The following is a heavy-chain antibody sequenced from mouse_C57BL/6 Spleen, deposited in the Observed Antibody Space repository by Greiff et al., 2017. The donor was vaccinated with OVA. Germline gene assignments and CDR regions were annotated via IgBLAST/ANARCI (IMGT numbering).Heavy chain of an antibody. Sequence: QVQLQQSGPELVKPGASVKISCKASGYAFSSSWMNWVKQRPGKGLEWIGRIYPGDGDTNYNGKFKGKATLTADKSSSTAYMQLSSLTSEDSAVYFCAREGLRRSLYAMDYWGQGTSVTVSS. J-gene: IGHJ4*01. CDR2: IYPGDGDT. D-gene: IGHD2-4*01. V-gene: IGHV1-82*01. CDR3: AREGLRRSLYAMDY. CDR1: GYAFSSSW.